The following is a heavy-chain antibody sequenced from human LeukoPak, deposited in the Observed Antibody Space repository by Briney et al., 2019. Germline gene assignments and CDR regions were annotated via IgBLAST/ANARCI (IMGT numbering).Heavy chain of an antibody. CDR3: TTGSTMVRGVILFYYYYMDV. J-gene: IGHJ6*03. Sequence: PGGSLRLSCAASGFTFSSAWMSWVRQAPGRGLEWVGRIKSKTDGGTTDYAAPVKGRFTISRDDSKNTLYLQMNSLKTEDTAVYYCTTGSTMVRGVILFYYYYMDVWGKGTTVTISS. CDR1: GFTFSSAW. CDR2: IKSKTDGGTT. V-gene: IGHV3-15*01. D-gene: IGHD3-10*01.